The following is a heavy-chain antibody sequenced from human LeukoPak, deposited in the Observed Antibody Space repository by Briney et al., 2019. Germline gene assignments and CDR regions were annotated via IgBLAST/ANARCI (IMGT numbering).Heavy chain of an antibody. V-gene: IGHV1-69*13. Sequence: SVKVSCKASGGTFSSYTFSRVRQAPGQGLEWMGGIIPIFGTINYAQRFQGRVTITADESTSTAYMELSSLRSEDTAVYYCARGGRESGYYYYMDVWGKGTTVTVSS. J-gene: IGHJ6*03. CDR3: ARGGRESGYYYYMDV. CDR1: GGTFSSYT. D-gene: IGHD3-10*01. CDR2: IIPIFGTI.